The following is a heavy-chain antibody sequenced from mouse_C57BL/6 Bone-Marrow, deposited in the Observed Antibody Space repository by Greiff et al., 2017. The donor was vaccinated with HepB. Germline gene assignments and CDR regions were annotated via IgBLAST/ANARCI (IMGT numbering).Heavy chain of an antibody. D-gene: IGHD1-1*01. Sequence: EVMLVESGGGLVQPKGSLKLSCAASGFSFNTYAMNWVRQAPGKGLEWVARIRSKSNNYATYYADSVKDRFTISRDDSESMLYLQMNNLKTEDTAIYYCVRHGSSPAWFAYWGQGTLVTVSA. CDR3: VRHGSSPAWFAY. V-gene: IGHV10-1*01. J-gene: IGHJ3*01. CDR1: GFSFNTYA. CDR2: IRSKSNNYAT.